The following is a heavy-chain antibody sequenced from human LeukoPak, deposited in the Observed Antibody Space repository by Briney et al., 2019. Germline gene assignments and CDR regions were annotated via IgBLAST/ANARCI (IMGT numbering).Heavy chain of an antibody. V-gene: IGHV1-2*04. CDR3: ARSTEGSGYYDSSGYPTPLDY. CDR1: GYTFTGYY. Sequence: ASVKVSCKASGYTFTGYYMHWVRQAPGQGLEWMGWINPNSGGTNYAQKFQGWVTMTRDTSISTAYMELSRLRSDDTAVYYCARSTEGSGYYDSSGYPTPLDYWGQGTLVTVSS. D-gene: IGHD3-22*01. CDR2: INPNSGGT. J-gene: IGHJ4*02.